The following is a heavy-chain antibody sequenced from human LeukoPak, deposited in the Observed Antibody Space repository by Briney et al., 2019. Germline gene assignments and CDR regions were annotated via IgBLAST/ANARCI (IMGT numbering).Heavy chain of an antibody. CDR2: INGSGGST. CDR1: GFTFSSFA. D-gene: IGHD3-22*01. J-gene: IGHJ4*02. CDR3: AHASQPHYYDSSGRHLFDY. V-gene: IGHV3-23*01. Sequence: GGSLRLSCAASGFTFSSFAMSWVRRAPGKGLEWVSAINGSGGSTYYADSVKGRFTISRDNSKNTLYLQMNSLRAEDTAVYYCAHASQPHYYDSSGRHLFDYWGQGTLVTVSS.